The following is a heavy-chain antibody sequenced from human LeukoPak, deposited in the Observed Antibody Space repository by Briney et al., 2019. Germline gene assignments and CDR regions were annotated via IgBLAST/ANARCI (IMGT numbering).Heavy chain of an antibody. CDR2: IIPIFGTA. D-gene: IGHD4-17*01. CDR3: ARVPPPYGFDEYYFDY. V-gene: IGHV1-69*13. Sequence: ASVKVSCKASGGTFSSYAISWVRQAPGQGLEWMGGIIPIFGTANYAQKFQGRVTITADESTSTAYMELSSLRSEDTAVYYCARVPPPYGFDEYYFDYWGQGTLVTVSS. J-gene: IGHJ4*02. CDR1: GGTFSSYA.